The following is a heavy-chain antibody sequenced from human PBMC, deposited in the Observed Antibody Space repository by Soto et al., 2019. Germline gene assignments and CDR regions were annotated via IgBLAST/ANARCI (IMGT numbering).Heavy chain of an antibody. CDR2: ISYDGSNK. D-gene: IGHD3-16*01. CDR3: ARAYPRNYFDY. CDR1: GFSFSSYA. J-gene: IGHJ4*02. V-gene: IGHV3-30-3*01. Sequence: GGSLRLSCAASGFSFSSYAMHWVRQAPGKGLEWVAVISYDGSNKYYADSVKGRFTISRDNSKNTLYLQMNSLRAEDTAVYYCARAYPRNYFDYWGQGTLVTVSS.